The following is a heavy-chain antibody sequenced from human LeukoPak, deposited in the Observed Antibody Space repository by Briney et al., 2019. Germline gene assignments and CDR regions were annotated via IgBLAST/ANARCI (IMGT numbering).Heavy chain of an antibody. Sequence: PGGSLRLSCAASGFTFSSYAMHWVRQAPGKGLEWVAVISYDGSNKYYADSVKGRFTISRDNSKNTLYLRMNSLRAEDTAVYYCARTALRYFDWLCLGDYWGQGTLVTVSS. CDR2: ISYDGSNK. CDR3: ARTALRYFDWLCLGDY. CDR1: GFTFSSYA. D-gene: IGHD3-9*01. J-gene: IGHJ4*02. V-gene: IGHV3-30-3*01.